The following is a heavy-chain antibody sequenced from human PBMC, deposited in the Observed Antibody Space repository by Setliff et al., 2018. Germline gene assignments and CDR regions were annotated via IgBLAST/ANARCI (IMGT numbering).Heavy chain of an antibody. CDR3: ARHFRSSKVQFLEYLTDYYFDS. Sequence: PSETLSLTCTVSGGSISSSNYYWGWIRQPPGKGLEWIGSIYHRGSTYYNPSLESRVTISVDTSNNHFSLKLSYVTAADTAVYYCARHFRSSKVQFLEYLTDYYFDSWGQGTLVTVSS. J-gene: IGHJ4*02. CDR1: GGSISSSNYY. V-gene: IGHV4-39*01. D-gene: IGHD3-3*01. CDR2: IYHRGST.